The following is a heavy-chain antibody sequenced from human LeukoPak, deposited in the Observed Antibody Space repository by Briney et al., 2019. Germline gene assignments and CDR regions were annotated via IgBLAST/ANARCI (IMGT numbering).Heavy chain of an antibody. V-gene: IGHV3-23*01. CDR3: AKGSVIVGVTFDY. CDR1: GFTFSSYA. Sequence: GGSLRLSCAASGFTFSSYAMSWVRQAPGKGLEWVSAISGSGGSTNYADCVKGRFTISRDNSKNTLYLQMNSLRAEDTAVYYCAKGSVIVGVTFDYWGQGTLVTVSS. CDR2: ISGSGGST. J-gene: IGHJ4*02. D-gene: IGHD1-26*01.